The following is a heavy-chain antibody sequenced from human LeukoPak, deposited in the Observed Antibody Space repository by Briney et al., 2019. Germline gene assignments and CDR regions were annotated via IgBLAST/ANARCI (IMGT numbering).Heavy chain of an antibody. D-gene: IGHD3-22*01. CDR2: ISAYNGNT. Sequence: ASVKVSCKASGYTFTSYGISWVRQAPGQGLEWMGWISAYNGNTNYAQKFQGRVTITADESTSTAYMELSSLRSEDTAVYYCARISGDYYDSSGPFDYWGQGTLVTVSS. CDR3: ARISGDYYDSSGPFDY. J-gene: IGHJ4*02. CDR1: GYTFTSYG. V-gene: IGHV1-18*01.